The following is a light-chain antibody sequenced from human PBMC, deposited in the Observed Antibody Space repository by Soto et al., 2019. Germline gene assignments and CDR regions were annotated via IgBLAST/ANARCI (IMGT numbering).Light chain of an antibody. CDR1: ISDIGAYDY. V-gene: IGLV2-14*03. J-gene: IGLJ1*01. CDR2: EVS. Sequence: QSALTQPASVSGSPGQSIVISCTGSISDIGAYDYVSWCQQHPGKAPKLIIYEVSHRPSGISDRLSASKSGNTASLTITGLQAEDEADYYCSSYTTSNTPYVFGAGTKVTVL. CDR3: SSYTTSNTPYV.